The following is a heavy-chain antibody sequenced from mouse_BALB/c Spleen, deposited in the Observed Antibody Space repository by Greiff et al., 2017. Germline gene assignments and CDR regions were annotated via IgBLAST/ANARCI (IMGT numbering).Heavy chain of an antibody. Sequence: EVQLVESGGGLVKPGGSLKLSCAASGFTFSSYAMSWVRQTPEKRLEWVASISSGGSTYYPDSVKGRFTISRDNASNILYLQMSSLRSEDTAMYYCARDGDYDPFDYWGQGTTLTVSS. D-gene: IGHD2-4*01. V-gene: IGHV5-6-5*01. CDR2: ISSGGST. CDR3: ARDGDYDPFDY. J-gene: IGHJ2*01. CDR1: GFTFSSYA.